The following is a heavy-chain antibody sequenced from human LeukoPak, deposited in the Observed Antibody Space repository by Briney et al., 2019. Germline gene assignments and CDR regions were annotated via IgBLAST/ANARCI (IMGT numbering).Heavy chain of an antibody. J-gene: IGHJ4*02. D-gene: IGHD2-21*02. Sequence: GRSLRLSCAASGFTFSSYGMHWVRQAPGKGLEWVAVISYDGSNKYYADSVKGRFTISRDNSKNTLYLQMNSLRAEDTAVYYCARGDDFKFDYWGQGTLVTVSS. CDR3: ARGDDFKFDY. V-gene: IGHV3-30*03. CDR1: GFTFSSYG. CDR2: ISYDGSNK.